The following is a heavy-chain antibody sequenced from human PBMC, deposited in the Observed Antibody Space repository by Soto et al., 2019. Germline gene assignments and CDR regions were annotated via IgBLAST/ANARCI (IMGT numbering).Heavy chain of an antibody. CDR1: GGTFSSYA. CDR3: ARDPGAVAGTYGMDV. D-gene: IGHD6-19*01. CDR2: IIPIFGTA. Sequence: SVKVSCKASGGTFSSYAISWVRQAPGQGLEWMGGIIPIFGTANYAQKFQGRVTITADESTSTAYMELSSLRSEDTAVYYCARDPGAVAGTYGMDVWGQGTTVTVSS. V-gene: IGHV1-69*13. J-gene: IGHJ6*02.